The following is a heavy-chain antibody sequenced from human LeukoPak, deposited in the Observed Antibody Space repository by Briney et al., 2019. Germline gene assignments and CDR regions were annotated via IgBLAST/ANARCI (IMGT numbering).Heavy chain of an antibody. CDR1: GGSISTYS. CDR2: IYTSGSN. D-gene: IGHD3-9*01. CDR3: ARDCYDILTRYHTWFDP. V-gene: IGHV4-4*07. J-gene: IGHJ5*02. Sequence: SETLSLTCTVSGGSISTYSWSWIRQPAGKGLEWIGGIYTSGSNNYNPSLKSRVTMSVDTSKKQFSLKLSSVAAADTAVYYCARDCYDILTRYHTWFDPWGQGILVTVSS.